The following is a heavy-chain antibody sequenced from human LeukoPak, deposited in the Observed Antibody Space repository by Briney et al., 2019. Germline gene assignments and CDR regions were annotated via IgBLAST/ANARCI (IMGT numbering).Heavy chain of an antibody. CDR3: ARGAYCGGDCYFLFDY. Sequence: PSETLSLTCIVSGGSISSSIYYWAWVRQPPGKGLEWIGSIYYSGSTYYNPSLKSRVTISVDTSKNQFSLKLSSVTAADTAVYYCARGAYCGGDCYFLFDYWGQGTLVTVSS. D-gene: IGHD2-21*02. V-gene: IGHV4-39*07. J-gene: IGHJ4*02. CDR2: IYYSGST. CDR1: GGSISSSIYY.